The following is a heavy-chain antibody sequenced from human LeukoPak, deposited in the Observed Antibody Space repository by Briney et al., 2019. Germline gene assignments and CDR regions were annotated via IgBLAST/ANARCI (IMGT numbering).Heavy chain of an antibody. D-gene: IGHD6-13*01. CDR2: IYYSGST. Sequence: PETPCLTCTVSGGSTSSYYSSWIRQPPGKGLEWIGYIYYSGSTNYSPSLKSRLTISVDTSKNQFSLKLSSVTAADTAVYYCARTYGCSGLGYFDLWGRGTLVTVSS. V-gene: IGHV4-59*01. CDR3: ARTYGCSGLGYFDL. J-gene: IGHJ2*01. CDR1: GGSTSSYY.